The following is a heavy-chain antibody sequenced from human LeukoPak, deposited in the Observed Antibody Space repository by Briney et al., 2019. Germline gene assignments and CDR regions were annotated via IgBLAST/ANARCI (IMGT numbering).Heavy chain of an antibody. CDR2: INFSGGAT. V-gene: IGHV3-23*01. CDR3: AKGRLSVSGFDC. D-gene: IGHD6-19*01. Sequence: GGSLRLSCAASGFTFSSYDMAWVRQAPGKGLEWVSAINFSGGATYSADFVKGRFTISRDNSKNTLYLRMNSLRADDTALYYCAKGRLSVSGFDCWGQGTLVTVSS. J-gene: IGHJ4*02. CDR1: GFTFSSYD.